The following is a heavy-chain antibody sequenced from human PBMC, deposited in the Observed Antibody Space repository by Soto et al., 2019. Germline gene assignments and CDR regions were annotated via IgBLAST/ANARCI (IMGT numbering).Heavy chain of an antibody. V-gene: IGHV3-53*01. CDR3: AISAGLRFLESLFDY. Sequence: GGSLRLSYTASGFTVSSNYMSCVLQAPGKGLEWVSVIYSGGSTYYADSVKGRFTISRDNSKNTLYLQMNSLRAEDTAVYYCAISAGLRFLESLFDYWGQGTLVTVSS. D-gene: IGHD3-3*01. J-gene: IGHJ4*02. CDR1: GFTVSSNY. CDR2: IYSGGST.